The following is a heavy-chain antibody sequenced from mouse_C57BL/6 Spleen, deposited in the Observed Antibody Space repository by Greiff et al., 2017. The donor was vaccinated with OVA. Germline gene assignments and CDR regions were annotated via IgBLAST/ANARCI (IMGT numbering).Heavy chain of an antibody. CDR2: IHPSDSET. CDR3: ARGGSYGYGYAMDY. D-gene: IGHD2-2*01. CDR1: GYTFTSYW. Sequence: VKLQQPGAELVRPGSSVKLSCKASGYTFTSYWVDWVKQRPGQGLEWIGNIHPSDSETHYNQKFKDKATLTVDKSSSTAYMQLSSLTSEDSAVYYCARGGSYGYGYAMDYWGQGTSVTVSS. J-gene: IGHJ4*01. V-gene: IGHV1-61*01.